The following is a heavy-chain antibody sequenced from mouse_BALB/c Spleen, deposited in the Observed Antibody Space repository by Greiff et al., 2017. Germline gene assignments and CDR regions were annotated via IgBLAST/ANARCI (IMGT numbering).Heavy chain of an antibody. CDR2: IDPANGNT. CDR1: GFHIKDTY. D-gene: IGHD2-4*01. V-gene: IGHV14-3*02. J-gene: IGHJ4*01. CDR3: VRDYEHYYAMDY. Sequence: VQLQQSGAELVKPGASVKLSCTASGFHIKDTYMHWVKQRPEQGLEWIGRIDPANGNTKYDPKFQGKATITADTSSNTAYLQLSSLTSEDTAVYYCVRDYEHYYAMDYWGQGTSVTVSS.